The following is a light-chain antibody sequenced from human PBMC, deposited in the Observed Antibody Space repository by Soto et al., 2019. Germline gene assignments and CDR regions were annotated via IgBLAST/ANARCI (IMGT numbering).Light chain of an antibody. V-gene: IGKV1-39*01. Sequence: DIQMTQSPSSLSASVGDRVTITCRASQNIDIFLRCYHQKPGRAPNLLIYGASTLHNGVPSRFTGSGSGTDFSLTISSLQPEDFGTYFCQQSYSAPPLTFGAGTKVDIK. CDR1: QNIDIF. J-gene: IGKJ4*01. CDR3: QQSYSAPPLT. CDR2: GAS.